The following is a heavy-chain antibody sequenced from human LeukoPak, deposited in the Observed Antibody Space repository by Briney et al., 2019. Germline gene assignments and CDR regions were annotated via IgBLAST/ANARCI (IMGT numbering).Heavy chain of an antibody. D-gene: IGHD5-24*01. CDR3: TRDQMNY. Sequence: GGSLRLSCAASGFTVSSNYMSWVRQAPGKGMEWVSVIYSGGSTYYADSVKGRFTISRDNSKNTLYLQMNSLRVEDTAMYYCTRDQMNYWGQGTLVTVSS. V-gene: IGHV3-53*01. CDR2: IYSGGST. CDR1: GFTVSSNY. J-gene: IGHJ4*02.